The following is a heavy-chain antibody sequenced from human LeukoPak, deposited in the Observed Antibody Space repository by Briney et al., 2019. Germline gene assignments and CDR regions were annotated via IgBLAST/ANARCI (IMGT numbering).Heavy chain of an antibody. J-gene: IGHJ5*02. CDR2: IRSKANSYAT. Sequence: GGSRRLAWAAAAFTFSGSAMHWDRQASGKGLEWVGRIRSKANSYATAYAASVKGRFKISRDDSKTTAYLQMNSLKTEDTAVYYCTSLKFDPWGQGTLVTVSS. V-gene: IGHV3-73*01. CDR1: AFTFSGSA. CDR3: TSLKFDP.